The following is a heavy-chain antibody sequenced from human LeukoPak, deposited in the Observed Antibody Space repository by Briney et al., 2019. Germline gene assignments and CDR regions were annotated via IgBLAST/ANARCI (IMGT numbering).Heavy chain of an antibody. V-gene: IGHV3-30*03. J-gene: IGHJ4*02. CDR1: GITLNSYG. CDR3: ARASSGYSFDY. CDR2: ISYDRSKE. Sequence: GGSLRLSCAASGITLNSYGMHWVRQAPGKGPEWVAIISYDRSKEYYADSVKGRFTISRDDTENTLYLQMNNLSAEDTAVYYCARASSGYSFDYWGQGTLVTVSS. D-gene: IGHD6-19*01.